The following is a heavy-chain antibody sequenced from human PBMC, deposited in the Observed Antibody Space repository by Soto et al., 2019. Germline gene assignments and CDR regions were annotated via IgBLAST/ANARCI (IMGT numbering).Heavy chain of an antibody. J-gene: IGHJ4*02. V-gene: IGHV3-21*01. D-gene: IGHD5-12*01. CDR3: ARDPEMATITGDY. CDR1: GFTFSSYS. Sequence: EVQLVESGGGLVKPGGSLRLSCAASGFTFSSYSMNWVRQAPGKGLEWVSSISSSSSYIYYADSVKGRFTISRDNAKNSLYLQMNSLRAEDTAVYYCARDPEMATITGDYWGRGTLVTVSS. CDR2: ISSSSSYI.